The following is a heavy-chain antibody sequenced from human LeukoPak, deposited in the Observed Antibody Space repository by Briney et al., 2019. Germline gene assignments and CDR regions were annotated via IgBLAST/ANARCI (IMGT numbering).Heavy chain of an antibody. D-gene: IGHD3-10*01. J-gene: IGHJ5*02. V-gene: IGHV1-46*01. CDR1: GYTFTSYY. CDR3: ARARDYYGSGSLGFDL. CDR2: INPSGGST. Sequence: ASVKVSCTASGYTFTSYYMHWVRQAPGQGLEWMGIINPSGGSTSYAQKFQGRVTMTRDTSTSTVYMELSSLRSEHTAVYYCARARDYYGSGSLGFDLWGQGTLVTVSS.